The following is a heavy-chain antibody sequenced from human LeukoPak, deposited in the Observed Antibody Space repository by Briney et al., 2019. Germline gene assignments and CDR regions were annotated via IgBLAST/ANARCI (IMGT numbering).Heavy chain of an antibody. CDR3: ARDSSGYYYAQNYFHY. CDR1: GFSVSKNY. J-gene: IGHJ4*02. V-gene: IGHV3-53*01. CDR2: IYSGGST. D-gene: IGHD3-22*01. Sequence: GGSLRLSCAASGFSVSKNYMNWVRQAPGKGLEWVSVIYSGGSTYHADSVKGRFTISRDNAKNSVYLQMNSLRAEDTAVYYCARDSSGYYYAQNYFHYWGQGTLVTVSS.